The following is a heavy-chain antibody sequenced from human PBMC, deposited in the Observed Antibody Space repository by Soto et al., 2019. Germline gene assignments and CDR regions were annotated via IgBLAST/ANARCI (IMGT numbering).Heavy chain of an antibody. Sequence: PGGSLRLSCAGSGFTFSSYAMSWVRQAPGKGLEWVSVISGSGGSTYYVDSVKGRFTISRDNSKNTLYLQMSALRAEDTALYYCARGRGYTTSCYDYWGQGTLVTVSS. CDR1: GFTFSSYA. CDR3: ARGRGYTTSCYDY. CDR2: ISGSGGST. V-gene: IGHV3-23*01. J-gene: IGHJ4*02. D-gene: IGHD2-2*01.